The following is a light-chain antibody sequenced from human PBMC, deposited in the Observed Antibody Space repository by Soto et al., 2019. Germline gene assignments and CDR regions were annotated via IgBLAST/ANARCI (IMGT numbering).Light chain of an antibody. Sequence: IQLTQSPSALSASGEDRVIITCRASQSISNHLNWYQQKKGKAPKXLIFAASSLQSGVPSRFSGSRYGPDFNLTISSLQTEDFATYYCQQSYSSPPTFGQGTKVDIK. CDR1: QSISNH. J-gene: IGKJ1*01. CDR2: AAS. V-gene: IGKV1-39*01. CDR3: QQSYSSPPT.